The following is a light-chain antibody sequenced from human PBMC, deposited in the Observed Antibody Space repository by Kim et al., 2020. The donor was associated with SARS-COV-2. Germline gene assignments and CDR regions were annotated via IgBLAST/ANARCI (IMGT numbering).Light chain of an antibody. CDR2: GAS. CDR3: QQYNNWPLT. V-gene: IGKV3-15*01. Sequence: SVFPGERVPLSCRASQNVRSNLAWYQQKPGQAPRLLFYGASNRATGIPARFSGSGSGTQFTLTISSLQSEDVGVYYCQQYNNWPLTFGGGTKVEIK. J-gene: IGKJ4*01. CDR1: QNVRSN.